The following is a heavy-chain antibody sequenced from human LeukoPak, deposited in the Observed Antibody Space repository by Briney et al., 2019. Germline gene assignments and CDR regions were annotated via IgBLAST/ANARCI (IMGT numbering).Heavy chain of an antibody. V-gene: IGHV1-2*02. J-gene: IGHJ4*02. D-gene: IGHD2-2*01. CDR1: GYTFTGYY. Sequence: GASVKVSCKASGYTFTGYYMHWVRQAPGQGLEWMGWINSNSGDTNYAQKFQGRVTMTRDTSISTAYMELSRLRSDDTAVFYCARDCLSSTNCYALNWGQGTLLTVSS. CDR2: INSNSGDT. CDR3: ARDCLSSTNCYALN.